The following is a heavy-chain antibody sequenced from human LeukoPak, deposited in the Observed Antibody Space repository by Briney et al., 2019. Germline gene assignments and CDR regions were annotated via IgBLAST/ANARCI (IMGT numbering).Heavy chain of an antibody. D-gene: IGHD4-17*01. V-gene: IGHV3-23*01. CDR3: GKDANGDYIGAFDF. CDR2: ITGSGGYA. Sequence: GGSLRLSCAASGFTFNNYAMTWVRQAPEKGLERVSSITGSGGYANYADSVKGRFTISRDNSKNTLYLQMNSLRVDDTAVYYCGKDANGDYIGAFDFWGQGTMVTVSS. CDR1: GFTFNNYA. J-gene: IGHJ3*01.